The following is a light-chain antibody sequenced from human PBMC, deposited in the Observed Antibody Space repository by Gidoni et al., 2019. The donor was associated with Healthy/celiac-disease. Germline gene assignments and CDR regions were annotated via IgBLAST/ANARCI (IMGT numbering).Light chain of an antibody. V-gene: IGLV2-14*01. CDR3: SSYTSSSTPV. CDR2: DVS. CDR1: RSDVGGYNY. Sequence: QSALTHPASVSGSPGQSFNISCTGTRSDVGGYNYVSWYQQHPGKAPKLMIYDVSNRPSGVSNRFSGSKAGNTAYLTISGLQAEDEADYYCSSYTSSSTPVFGGGTKLTVL. J-gene: IGLJ3*02.